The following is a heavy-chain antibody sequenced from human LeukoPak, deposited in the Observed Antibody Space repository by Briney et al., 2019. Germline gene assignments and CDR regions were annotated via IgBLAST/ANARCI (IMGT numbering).Heavy chain of an antibody. CDR1: GFTFSTYA. Sequence: SGGSLRLSCAASGFTFSTYAMSWVRQAPGKGLEWVSTISGSGANTYYADSVRGRFTISRDNSKNTLYLHMNSLRAEDTAEYYCAKERAGYTNPYYFDYWGQGTLVTVSS. CDR3: AKERAGYTNPYYFDY. D-gene: IGHD3-16*02. J-gene: IGHJ4*02. CDR2: ISGSGANT. V-gene: IGHV3-23*01.